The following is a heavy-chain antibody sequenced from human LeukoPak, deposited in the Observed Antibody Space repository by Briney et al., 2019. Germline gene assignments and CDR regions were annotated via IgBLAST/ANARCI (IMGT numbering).Heavy chain of an antibody. J-gene: IGHJ4*02. Sequence: PGGSLRLSCAASGFTFSSYAMSWVRQAPGKGLEWVSAISGSGGSTYYADSVKGRFTISRDNSKNTLYLQMNSLRAEDTAVYYCARVMTTVTTQPTLLFDYWGQGTLVTVSS. D-gene: IGHD4-17*01. V-gene: IGHV3-23*01. CDR2: ISGSGGST. CDR1: GFTFSSYA. CDR3: ARVMTTVTTQPTLLFDY.